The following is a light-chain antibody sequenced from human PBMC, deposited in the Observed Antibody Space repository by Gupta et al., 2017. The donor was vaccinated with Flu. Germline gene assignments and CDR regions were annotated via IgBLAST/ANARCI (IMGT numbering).Light chain of an antibody. CDR2: QVS. CDR3: MQGAHWPWA. J-gene: IGKJ1*01. Sequence: DVVMTQSPLSLAVTLGQPASISCRSSQGLVYSDGNTYLHWFQQRPGQSPRRLIHQVSYRDSGVPDRFTGSGSGTDFTLKISRVEAEDVGVYFCMQGAHWPWAFDQGTKVEIK. V-gene: IGKV2-30*01. CDR1: QGLVYSDGNTY.